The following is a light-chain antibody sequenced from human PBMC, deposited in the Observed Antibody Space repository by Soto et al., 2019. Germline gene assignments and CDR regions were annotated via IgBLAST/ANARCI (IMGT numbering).Light chain of an antibody. Sequence: QSVLTQPASVSGSPGQSITISCTGTSSDVGGYNYVSWYQHHPDKAPKLMIYEVSTRPSGISNRFSGSRSGNTASLTISGRQAEDEADYYCSSYTISSTLVVFGGGTKVTVL. CDR3: SSYTISSTLVV. CDR2: EVS. V-gene: IGLV2-14*01. CDR1: SSDVGGYNY. J-gene: IGLJ2*01.